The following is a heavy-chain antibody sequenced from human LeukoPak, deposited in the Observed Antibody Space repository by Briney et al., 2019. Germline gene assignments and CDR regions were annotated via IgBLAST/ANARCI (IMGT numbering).Heavy chain of an antibody. CDR2: INPNSGAT. CDR3: ARVDEGLDH. V-gene: IGHV1-2*02. CDR1: GYPFFAYY. D-gene: IGHD3/OR15-3a*01. Sequence: RASVKVSCKTSGYPFFAYYIHWVRQAPGQGLEWMGWINPNSGATNSAQNFQGRVTMTRDTSISTVYMEVSSLKSDDTAMYYCARVDEGLDHWSQGTLVTVSS. J-gene: IGHJ4*02.